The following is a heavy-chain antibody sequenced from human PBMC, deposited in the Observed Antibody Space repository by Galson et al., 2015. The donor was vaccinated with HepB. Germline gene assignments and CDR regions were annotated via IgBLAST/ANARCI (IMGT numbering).Heavy chain of an antibody. Sequence: SLRLSCAASGFTFSSYSMNWVRQAPGKGLEWVSSISSSSYIYYADSVKGRFTISRDNAKNSLYLQMNSLRAEDTAVYYCARGPDIVLMVYAILEGWFDPWGQGTLVTVSS. CDR3: ARGPDIVLMVYAILEGWFDP. CDR1: GFTFSSYS. D-gene: IGHD2-8*01. J-gene: IGHJ5*02. V-gene: IGHV3-21*01. CDR2: ISSSSYI.